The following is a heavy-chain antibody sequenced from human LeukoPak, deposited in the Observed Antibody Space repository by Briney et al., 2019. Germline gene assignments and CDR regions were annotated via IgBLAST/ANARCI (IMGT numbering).Heavy chain of an antibody. CDR2: MNNGPGAT. V-gene: IGHV3-23*01. CDR1: GFSFSTSP. Sequence: PGGSLRLSCAASGFSFSTSPMSWVRQPPGKGLEWVSAMNNGPGATFYRDSVRGRFTISRDDSKSTPYLQMNSLRAEDTGTYYCAKTHYDLLDVWGQGTKVTVSS. J-gene: IGHJ6*02. CDR3: AKTHYDLLDV. D-gene: IGHD5-12*01.